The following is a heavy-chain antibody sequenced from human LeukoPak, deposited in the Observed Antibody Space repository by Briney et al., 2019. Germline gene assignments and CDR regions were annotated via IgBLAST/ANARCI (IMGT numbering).Heavy chain of an antibody. CDR1: GFTFSSYE. CDR3: ARVSFLSGYSYYFDY. D-gene: IGHD2/OR15-2a*01. Sequence: GGSLRLSCVASGFTFSSYEMTWVRQAPGKGLEWLSYISSSGSTIYYADSVKGRFTVSRDNAKNSLYLQMNSLRAEDTAVYYCARVSFLSGYSYYFDYWGQGTLVTVSS. V-gene: IGHV3-48*03. CDR2: ISSSGSTI. J-gene: IGHJ4*02.